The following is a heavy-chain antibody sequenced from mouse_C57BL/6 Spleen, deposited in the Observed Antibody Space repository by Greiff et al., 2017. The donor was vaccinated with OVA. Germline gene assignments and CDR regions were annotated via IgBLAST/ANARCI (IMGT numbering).Heavy chain of an antibody. CDR1: GFSLTSYG. CDR3: ARQYGYDSHAMDY. CDR2: IWSDGST. V-gene: IGHV2-6-1*01. Sequence: VQVVESGPGLVAPSQRLSITCTVSGFSLTSYGVHWVRQPPGKGLEWLVVIWSDGSTTYNSALKSRLSISKDNSKSQVFLKMNSLQTDDTAMYYCARQYGYDSHAMDYWGQGTSVTVSS. D-gene: IGHD2-2*01. J-gene: IGHJ4*01.